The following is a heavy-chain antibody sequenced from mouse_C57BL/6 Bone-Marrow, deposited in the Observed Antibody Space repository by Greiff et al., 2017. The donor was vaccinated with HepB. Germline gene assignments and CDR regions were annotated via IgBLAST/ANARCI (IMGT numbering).Heavy chain of an antibody. CDR3: AREYSNFDY. J-gene: IGHJ2*01. Sequence: VQLQQPGAELVMPGASVKLSCKASGYTFTSYWMHWVKQRPGQGLEWIGEIDPSDSYTNYNQKFKGKSTLTVDKSSSTAYMQLSSLTSEDSAVYFCAREYSNFDYWGQGTTLTVSS. CDR2: IDPSDSYT. D-gene: IGHD2-5*01. V-gene: IGHV1-69*01. CDR1: GYTFTSYW.